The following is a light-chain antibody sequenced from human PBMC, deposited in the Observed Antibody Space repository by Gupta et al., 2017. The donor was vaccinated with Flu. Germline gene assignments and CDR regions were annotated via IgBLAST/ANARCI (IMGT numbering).Light chain of an antibody. Sequence: QSVLTQPPSVSAAPGQKVTISCPGSNSNIGNNYISWYQQLPGTAPKLLIYDNNKRPSGIPDRFSGSKSGTSATLDITGLQTGDEADYYCGTWDSSLSGGGVFGGGTKLTVL. J-gene: IGLJ3*02. V-gene: IGLV1-51*01. CDR3: GTWDSSLSGGGV. CDR1: NSNIGNNY. CDR2: DNN.